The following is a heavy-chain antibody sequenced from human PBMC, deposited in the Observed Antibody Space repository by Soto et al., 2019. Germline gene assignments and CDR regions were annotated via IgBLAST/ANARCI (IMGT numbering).Heavy chain of an antibody. D-gene: IGHD3-22*01. CDR2: INHSGST. J-gene: IGHJ4*02. CDR3: TSSNYYDSRAYYSPYYFDS. CDR1: GGSFSGYY. V-gene: IGHV4-34*01. Sequence: PSETLSLTCAVYGGSFSGYYWSWIRQPPGKGLEWIGEINHSGSTNYNPSLKSRVTISIDTSKSQFSLKLSSVTAEGTAVYYCTSSNYYDSRAYYSPYYFDSWGQGTQVTVSS.